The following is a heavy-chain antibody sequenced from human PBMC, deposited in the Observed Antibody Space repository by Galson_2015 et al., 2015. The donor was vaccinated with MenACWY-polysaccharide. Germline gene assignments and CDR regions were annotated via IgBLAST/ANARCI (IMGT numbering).Heavy chain of an antibody. CDR3: ARQWGSTVTTTFDY. Sequence: SLRLSCATSGFTFSSYGMNWVRQAPGKGLEWVAFIRYDGSNKYYADSVKGRFTISRDNSKNTLYLQMNSLRAEDTAVYYCARQWGSTVTTTFDYWGQGTLVTVSS. CDR1: GFTFSSYG. D-gene: IGHD4-17*01. V-gene: IGHV3-30*02. J-gene: IGHJ4*02. CDR2: IRYDGSNK.